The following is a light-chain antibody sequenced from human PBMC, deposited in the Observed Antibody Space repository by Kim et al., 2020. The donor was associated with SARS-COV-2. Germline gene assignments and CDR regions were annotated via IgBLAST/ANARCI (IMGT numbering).Light chain of an antibody. V-gene: IGLV3-19*01. CDR3: NSRDSSGPVV. CDR1: SLRSYY. Sequence: VALGKTVRITCQGDSLRSYYASWYQKKPGQAPVLVIYGKNNRPSGIPDRFSGSSSGNTASLTITGAQAEDEADYYCNSRDSSGPVVFGGGTQLTVL. J-gene: IGLJ2*01. CDR2: GKN.